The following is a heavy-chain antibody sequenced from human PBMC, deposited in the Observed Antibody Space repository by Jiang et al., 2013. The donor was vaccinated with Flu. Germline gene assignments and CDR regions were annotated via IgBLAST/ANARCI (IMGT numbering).Heavy chain of an antibody. CDR1: GFTFNDYG. Sequence: VQLVESGGGVVQPGRSLRLSCVASGFTFNDYGMHWVRQAPGKGLEWVAVIWSDGSNKYYADSVEGRFTISRDNSKNTLNLQMNSLRDEDTAMYYCAKEIGSNGYFDWGQGTLVTVSS. J-gene: IGHJ4*02. CDR2: IWSDGSNK. D-gene: IGHD3-22*01. CDR3: AKEIGSNGYFD. V-gene: IGHV3-30*18.